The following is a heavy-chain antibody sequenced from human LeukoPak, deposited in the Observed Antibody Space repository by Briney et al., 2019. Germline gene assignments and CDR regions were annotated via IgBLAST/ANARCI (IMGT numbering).Heavy chain of an antibody. CDR1: AFTFSSYD. Sequence: GGSLRLSCAGSAFTFSSYDMHWDRQAPGKGLEWVAFIRYDGSNKYYADSVKGRFTISRDNSKNTLYLQMNSLSAEDTAVYYCARDGAGRHYFDYWGQGTLVTVSS. D-gene: IGHD3-16*01. CDR2: IRYDGSNK. CDR3: ARDGAGRHYFDY. J-gene: IGHJ4*02. V-gene: IGHV3-30*02.